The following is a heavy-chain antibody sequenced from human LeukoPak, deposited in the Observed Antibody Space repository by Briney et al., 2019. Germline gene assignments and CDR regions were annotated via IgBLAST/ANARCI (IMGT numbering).Heavy chain of an antibody. CDR1: GYAFTSYG. V-gene: IGHV1-18*01. D-gene: IGHD2-2*01. CDR3: ARDRINPKYPDAFDI. J-gene: IGHJ3*02. CDR2: ISAYNGNT. Sequence: GASVKVSCKASGYAFTSYGISWVRQAPGQGPEWMGWISAYNGNTNYAQKLQGRVTMTTDTSTSTAYMELRSLRSDDTAVYYCARDRINPKYPDAFDIWGQGTMVTVSS.